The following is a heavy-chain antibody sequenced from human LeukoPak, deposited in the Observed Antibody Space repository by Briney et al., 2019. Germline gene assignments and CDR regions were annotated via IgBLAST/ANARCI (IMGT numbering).Heavy chain of an antibody. V-gene: IGHV3-43*02. D-gene: IGHD2-21*02. CDR2: ISGDGDST. Sequence: GGSLRLSCAASGFTFDDYVMHWVRQGPGKGLEWVSLISGDGDSTRYADSVKGRFTISRDNIKNSLYLQMNRLRTEDTAFYYCVKDMRCSGGDCYGPGDYWGQGTLVTVSP. J-gene: IGHJ4*02. CDR1: GFTFDDYV. CDR3: VKDMRCSGGDCYGPGDY.